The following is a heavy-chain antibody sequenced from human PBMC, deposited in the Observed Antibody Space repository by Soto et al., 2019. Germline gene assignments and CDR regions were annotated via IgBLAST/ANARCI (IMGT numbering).Heavy chain of an antibody. CDR1: GGSVSSGSYY. V-gene: IGHV4-61*01. Sequence: SETLSLTCTVSGGSVSSGSYYWSWIRQPPGKGLEWIGYIYYSGSTNYNPSLKSRVTISVDTSKNQFSLKLSSVTAADTAVYYCAREVRQLDPPEGDFDYWGQGTLVTVSS. D-gene: IGHD6-13*01. CDR3: AREVRQLDPPEGDFDY. J-gene: IGHJ4*02. CDR2: IYYSGST.